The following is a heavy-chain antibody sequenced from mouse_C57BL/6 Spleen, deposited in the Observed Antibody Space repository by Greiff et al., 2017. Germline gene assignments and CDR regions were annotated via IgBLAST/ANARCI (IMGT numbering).Heavy chain of an antibody. J-gene: IGHJ1*03. Sequence: VQLQQPGAELVKPGASVKMSCKASGYTFTSYWITWVKQRPGQGLEWIGDIYPGSGSTNYNEKFKSKATLTVDTSSITAYMQLSSLTSEDSAVYYCAREVAKYFDVWGTGTTVTVSS. D-gene: IGHD1-1*01. CDR2: IYPGSGST. CDR3: AREVAKYFDV. V-gene: IGHV1-55*01. CDR1: GYTFTSYW.